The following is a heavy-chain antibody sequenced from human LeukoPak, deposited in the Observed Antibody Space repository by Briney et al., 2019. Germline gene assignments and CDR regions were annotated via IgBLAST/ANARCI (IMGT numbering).Heavy chain of an antibody. V-gene: IGHV1-69*13. CDR3: ASGVEYQLLQGNWFDH. Sequence: SVKVSCTASGGTFSIYAISWVRQAPGQGLEWMGGIIPIFGTANYAQKFQGRVTITADESTSTAYMELSSLRSEDTAVYYCASGVEYQLLQGNWFDHWGQGTLVTVSS. J-gene: IGHJ5*02. CDR2: IIPIFGTA. CDR1: GGTFSIYA. D-gene: IGHD2-2*01.